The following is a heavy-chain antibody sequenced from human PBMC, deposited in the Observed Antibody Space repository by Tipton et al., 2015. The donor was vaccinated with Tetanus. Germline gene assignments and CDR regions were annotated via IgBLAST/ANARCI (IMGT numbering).Heavy chain of an antibody. CDR1: GGSINSGTYS. J-gene: IGHJ6*02. Sequence: GLVKPSETLSLTCTVSGGSINSGTYSWGWIRQPPGKGLEWIGSVYNSGGTYYNPSLKSRVTISVDTSKNQFSLKLSSVTAADTAVYYCARDYTSYYAYYGMDVWGQGTTVTVSS. CDR3: ARDYTSYYAYYGMDV. CDR2: VYNSGGT. D-gene: IGHD3-16*01. V-gene: IGHV4-39*02.